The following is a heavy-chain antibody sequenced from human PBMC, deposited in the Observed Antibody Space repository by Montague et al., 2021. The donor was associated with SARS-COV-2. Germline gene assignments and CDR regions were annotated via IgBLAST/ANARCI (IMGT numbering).Heavy chain of an antibody. V-gene: IGHV4-4*09. Sequence: SETLSLTCTVSGGSINDHYRSWIRQFPGKGLEWIGYISSNGKTNYNPSLKSRVTLSADASRDEFSLKLDSVTAADTAVYFCARRGYYDSAGYHWHLDLWGRGILVTVSS. CDR1: GGSINDHY. J-gene: IGHJ2*01. CDR2: ISSNGKT. D-gene: IGHD3-22*01. CDR3: ARRGYYDSAGYHWHLDL.